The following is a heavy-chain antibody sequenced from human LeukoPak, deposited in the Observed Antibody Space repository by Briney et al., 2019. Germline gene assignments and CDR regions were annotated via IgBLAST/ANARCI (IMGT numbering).Heavy chain of an antibody. CDR3: ARAILNYYYYGIDV. Sequence: SQTLSLTCTVSGGPFRSGGYAWSWIRQPSGKGLEWIGYIYHSGSTFYNPSLKSRVTLSVDRSKNQFSLKLSSVTAADTAVYYCARAILNYYYYGIDVWGKGTTVTVSS. CDR1: GGPFRSGGYA. CDR2: IYHSGST. V-gene: IGHV4-30-2*01. J-gene: IGHJ6*04.